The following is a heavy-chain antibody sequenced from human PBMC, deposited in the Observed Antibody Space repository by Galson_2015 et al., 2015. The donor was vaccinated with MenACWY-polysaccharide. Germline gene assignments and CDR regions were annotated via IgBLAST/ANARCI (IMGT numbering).Heavy chain of an antibody. Sequence: ALRLSCAATGFAFSDYVIHWVRQAPGKGLEWAAAIWRDGTSKYSEDSVKGRFTISGDNSQNTLYLQMNSLRAEDTAVYYCAKSDYDDAGGYGLDVWGQGTTVIVSS. CDR2: IWRDGTSK. J-gene: IGHJ6*02. CDR3: AKSDYDDAGGYGLDV. CDR1: GFAFSDYV. D-gene: IGHD3-3*01. V-gene: IGHV3-33*06.